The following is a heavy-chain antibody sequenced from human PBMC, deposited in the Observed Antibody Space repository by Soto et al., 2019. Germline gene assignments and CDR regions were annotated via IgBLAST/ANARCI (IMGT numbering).Heavy chain of an antibody. V-gene: IGHV4-34*01. CDR2: INHSGST. J-gene: IGHJ4*02. D-gene: IGHD3-22*01. CDR3: AIVCTPPRHYYDSSGYYIDY. Sequence: PSETLSLTCAVYGGSFSSYHWSWIRQPPGKGLEWIGEINHSGSTNYNPSLKSRVTISVDTSKNQFSLKLSSVTAADTAVYYCAIVCTPPRHYYDSSGYYIDYWGQGTLVTGSS. CDR1: GGSFSSYH.